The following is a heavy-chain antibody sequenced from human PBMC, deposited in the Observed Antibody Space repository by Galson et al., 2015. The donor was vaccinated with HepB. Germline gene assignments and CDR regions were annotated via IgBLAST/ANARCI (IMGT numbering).Heavy chain of an antibody. J-gene: IGHJ4*02. D-gene: IGHD2-2*01. CDR3: TTDRNKYCSSTSCYLQ. V-gene: IGHV3-15*07. CDR1: GFTFSNAW. CDR2: IKSKTDGGTT. Sequence: SLRLSCAASGFTFSNAWMNWVRQAPGKGLEWVGRIKSKTDGGTTDYAAPVKGRFTISRDDSKNTLYLQMNSLKTEDTAVYYCTTDRNKYCSSTSCYLQWGQGTLVTVSS.